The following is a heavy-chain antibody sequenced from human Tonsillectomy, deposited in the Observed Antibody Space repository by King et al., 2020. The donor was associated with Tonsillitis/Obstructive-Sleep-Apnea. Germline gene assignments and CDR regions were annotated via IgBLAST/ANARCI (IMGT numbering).Heavy chain of an antibody. CDR2: IFYSGST. Sequence: QLQESGPGLVKPSETLSLTCTVSDVSISTSSYYWGWIRQPPGKGLEWIGSIFYSGSTYYNPSLKSRVTISVDTPKNQFSLKLSSVTAADTAVYYCATLKPDYYDDSSAYPYYFASWGQGTLVTVSS. CDR3: ATLKPDYYDDSSAYPYYFAS. CDR1: DVSISTSSYY. D-gene: IGHD3-22*01. J-gene: IGHJ4*02. V-gene: IGHV4-39*01.